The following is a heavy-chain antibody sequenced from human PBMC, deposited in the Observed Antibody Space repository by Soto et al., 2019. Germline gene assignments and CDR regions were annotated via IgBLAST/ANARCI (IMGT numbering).Heavy chain of an antibody. D-gene: IGHD6-13*01. V-gene: IGHV4-30-2*02. CDR1: GGSISSGGYS. J-gene: IGHJ4*02. Sequence: SETLSLTCAVSGGSISSGGYSWSWIRQPPGKGLEWIGYIYHSGSTNYNPSLKSRVTISVDTSKKQFSLKLSSMTAADTAVYYCACSSTPFDYWGQGTLVTVSS. CDR2: IYHSGST. CDR3: ACSSTPFDY.